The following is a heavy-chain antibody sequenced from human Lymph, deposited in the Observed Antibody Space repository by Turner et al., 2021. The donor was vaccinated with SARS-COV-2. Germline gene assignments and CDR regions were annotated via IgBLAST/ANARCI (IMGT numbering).Heavy chain of an antibody. J-gene: IGHJ4*02. D-gene: IGHD2-8*01. CDR1: GGSISSGDYY. V-gene: IGHV4-30-4*01. CDR3: ARVVVLRRAYFDY. Sequence: QVQLQESGPGLVEHSQTLSRNCTVSGGSISSGDYYWGWIRQPQGKGLEWMGYIYYSGSTFNNPSLKSRVTISVDTSKNQFSLKLSSVTAADTAVYYCARVVVLRRAYFDYWGQGTLVTVSS. CDR2: IYYSGST.